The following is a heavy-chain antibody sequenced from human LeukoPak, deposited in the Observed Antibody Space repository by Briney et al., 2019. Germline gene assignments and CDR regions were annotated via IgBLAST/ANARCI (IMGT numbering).Heavy chain of an antibody. J-gene: IGHJ6*02. D-gene: IGHD6-6*01. Sequence: SQTLSLTCTVSGVSISSGSYYWSWIRQPAGKGLEWIGRIYTSGSTNYNPSLKSRVTISVDTSKNQFSLKLSSVTAADTAVYYCASSSPLEYYHYGMDVWGQGTTVTVSS. CDR3: ASSSPLEYYHYGMDV. CDR1: GVSISSGSYY. CDR2: IYTSGST. V-gene: IGHV4-61*02.